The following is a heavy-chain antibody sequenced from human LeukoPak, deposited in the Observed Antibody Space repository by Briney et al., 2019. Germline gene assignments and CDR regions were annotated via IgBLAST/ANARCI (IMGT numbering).Heavy chain of an antibody. V-gene: IGHV4-30-2*01. J-gene: IGHJ4*02. CDR3: AREGSYGSGSYSKVS. Sequence: SETLSLTCTVSGGSISSGGYYWSWIRQPPGKGLEWIGYIYHSGSTYYNPSLKSRVTISVDRSKNQFSLKLSSVTAADTAVYYCAREGSYGSGSYSKVSWGQGTLVTVSS. D-gene: IGHD3-10*01. CDR2: IYHSGST. CDR1: GGSISSGGYY.